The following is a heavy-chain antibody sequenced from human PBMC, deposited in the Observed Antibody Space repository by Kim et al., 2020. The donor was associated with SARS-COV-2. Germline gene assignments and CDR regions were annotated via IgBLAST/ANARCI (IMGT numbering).Heavy chain of an antibody. V-gene: IGHV1-8*01. D-gene: IGHD2-21*01. CDR2: MNPNSGNT. J-gene: IGHJ4*02. CDR1: GYTFTSYD. CDR3: ARVREIGGDYGGPLEDFRY. Sequence: ASVKVSCKASGYTFTSYDINWVRQATGQGLEWMGWMNPNSGNTGYAQKFQGRVTMTRNTSISTAYMELSSLRSEDTAVYYCARVREIGGDYGGPLEDFRYWGQGTLVTVSS.